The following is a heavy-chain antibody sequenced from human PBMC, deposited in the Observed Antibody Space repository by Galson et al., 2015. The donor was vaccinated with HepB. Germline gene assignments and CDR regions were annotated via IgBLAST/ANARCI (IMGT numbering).Heavy chain of an antibody. Sequence: SLRLSCAASGFTFSSYSMNWVRQAPGKGLEWVSSISSSSSYIYYADSVKGRFTISRDNAKNSLYLQMNSLRAEDTAVYYCARMGGSSWYRRGYGMDVWGQGTTVTVSS. J-gene: IGHJ6*02. CDR2: ISSSSSYI. CDR1: GFTFSSYS. CDR3: ARMGGSSWYRRGYGMDV. D-gene: IGHD6-13*01. V-gene: IGHV3-21*01.